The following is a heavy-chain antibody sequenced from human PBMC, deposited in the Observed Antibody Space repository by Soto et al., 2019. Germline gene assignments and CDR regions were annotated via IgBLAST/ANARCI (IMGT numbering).Heavy chain of an antibody. D-gene: IGHD3-22*01. CDR1: GYTFTSYY. CDR3: ARDLTYYYDSSATGNTQNDY. V-gene: IGHV1-46*01. CDR2: INPSGSST. J-gene: IGHJ4*02. Sequence: ASVKVSCKASGYTFTSYYMHWVRQAPGQGLELMGIINPSGSSTSYAQKFQGRVTMTRDTSTITFYMELSSLRSEDTAVYYCARDLTYYYDSSATGNTQNDYWGQGTLVTVAS.